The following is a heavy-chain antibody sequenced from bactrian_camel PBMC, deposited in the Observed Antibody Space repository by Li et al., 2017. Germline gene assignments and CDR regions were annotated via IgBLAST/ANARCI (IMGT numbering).Heavy chain of an antibody. D-gene: IGHD5*01. Sequence: QLVESGGGSVQAGGSLTLSCALPRMTYCTAWFRQRPGKEREAVAAIRTTGSVATYYSDSARGRFTISRDNAKNTLSLQMTRLQPEDTAKYFCAAQAYGGCWGTQYDYWGQGTQVTVS. J-gene: IGHJ4*01. CDR3: AAQAYGGCWGTQYDY. V-gene: IGHV3S55*01. CDR1: RMTYC. CDR2: IRTTGSVAT.